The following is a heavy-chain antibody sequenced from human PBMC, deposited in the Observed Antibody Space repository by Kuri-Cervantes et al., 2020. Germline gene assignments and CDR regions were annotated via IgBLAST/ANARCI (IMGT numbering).Heavy chain of an antibody. Sequence: SQTLSLTCAISGDSVSSNSAAWNWIRQSPSRGLEWLGRTYYRSKWYNDYAVSVKSRITINQDTSKNQFYLQLNSVTPEDTAVYYCARGTVDSSSSVASLYCGMDVWGQGTTVTVSS. CDR1: GDSVSSNSAA. V-gene: IGHV6-1*01. J-gene: IGHJ6*02. D-gene: IGHD6-6*01. CDR3: ARGTVDSSSSVASLYCGMDV. CDR2: TYYRSKWYN.